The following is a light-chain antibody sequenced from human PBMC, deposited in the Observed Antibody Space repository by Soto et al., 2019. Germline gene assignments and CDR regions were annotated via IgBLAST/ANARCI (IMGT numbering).Light chain of an antibody. J-gene: IGKJ1*01. CDR2: AAS. CDR1: QGISNF. Sequence: DIQMTQSPSSLSASVGDRVTITCRASQGISNFLAWHQQKPGKVPKHLIYAASTLQSGVPSRFSGSGSRTDFTLTITSLQPEDVATYYCQKYNSAPWTFGQGTKVEIK. V-gene: IGKV1-27*01. CDR3: QKYNSAPWT.